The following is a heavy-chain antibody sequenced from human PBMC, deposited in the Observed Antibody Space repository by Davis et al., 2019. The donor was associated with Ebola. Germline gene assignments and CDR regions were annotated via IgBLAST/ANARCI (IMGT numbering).Heavy chain of an antibody. CDR1: GFTYSDYY. CDR2: ISSSSSYT. J-gene: IGHJ4*02. Sequence: PGGSLRLSCAASGFTYSDYYMSWIRQAPGKGLEWVSYISSSSSYTNYADSVKGRFTISRDNAKNSLYLQMNSLRAEDTAVYYCASLYDFWSGRYDYWGQGTLVTVSS. CDR3: ASLYDFWSGRYDY. D-gene: IGHD3-3*01. V-gene: IGHV3-11*06.